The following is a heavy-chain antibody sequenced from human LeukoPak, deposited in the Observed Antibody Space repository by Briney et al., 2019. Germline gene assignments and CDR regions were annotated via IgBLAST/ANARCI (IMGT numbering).Heavy chain of an antibody. Sequence: PGRSLRLSCAASGFTFSSYAMSWVRQAPGKGLEWVSYISTSGGTIYYADSVKGRFTISRDSARNSLYLQMNNLRADDTAVYYCTREGSSSWSRRGRFDYWGQGTLVSVSS. CDR2: ISTSGGTI. D-gene: IGHD6-13*01. CDR1: GFTFSSYA. V-gene: IGHV3-48*04. J-gene: IGHJ4*02. CDR3: TREGSSSWSRRGRFDY.